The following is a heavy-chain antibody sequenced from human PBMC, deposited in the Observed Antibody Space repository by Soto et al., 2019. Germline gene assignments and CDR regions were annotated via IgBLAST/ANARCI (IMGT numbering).Heavy chain of an antibody. Sequence: QVQLVQSGAEVKKPGSSVKVSCKASGGTFSSYAISWVRQAPGQGLEWMGGIIPIFGTANYAQKFQGRVTITADESTRTAYMELSSLRYEDTAVYYCARYLGVAYYDSSGYYFGYWGQGTLVTVSS. CDR3: ARYLGVAYYDSSGYYFGY. D-gene: IGHD3-22*01. V-gene: IGHV1-69*01. J-gene: IGHJ4*02. CDR1: GGTFSSYA. CDR2: IIPIFGTA.